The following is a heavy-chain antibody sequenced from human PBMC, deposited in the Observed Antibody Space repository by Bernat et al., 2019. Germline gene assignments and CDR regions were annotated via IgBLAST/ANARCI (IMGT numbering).Heavy chain of an antibody. V-gene: IGHV3-43*02. Sequence: EVQLVESGGGVIQPGGSLRLSCAPSGFIFHAYVMHWVRQAPGMGLEWVSRISHDSSATSYADSVKGRFTISRDNSKNSLYLQMNSLRVEDTALCYCVRDNTNWAFDYWGRGTLVTVSS. J-gene: IGHJ4*02. CDR2: ISHDSSAT. D-gene: IGHD7-27*01. CDR3: VRDNTNWAFDY. CDR1: GFIFHAYV.